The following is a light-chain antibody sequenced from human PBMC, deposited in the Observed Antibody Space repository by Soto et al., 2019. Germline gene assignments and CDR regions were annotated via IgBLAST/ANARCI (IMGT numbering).Light chain of an antibody. V-gene: IGKV3-11*01. Sequence: EVGLTQSSATLSLSPGERATLSCRASHNVSSYLAWYQQKPGQAPRLLIYDASNRAAGIPARFSGSGSGTDFTLTISSLEPEDFAVYYCQQRGNWPITFGQGTRLEIK. J-gene: IGKJ5*01. CDR2: DAS. CDR1: HNVSSY. CDR3: QQRGNWPIT.